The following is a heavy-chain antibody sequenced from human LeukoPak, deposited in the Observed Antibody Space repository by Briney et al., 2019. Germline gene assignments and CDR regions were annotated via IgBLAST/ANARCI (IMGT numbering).Heavy chain of an antibody. D-gene: IGHD3-22*01. CDR3: ARGSYSSGYYRY. CDR2: IYTSGST. J-gene: IGHJ4*02. Sequence: PSETLSLTCTVSGGSISSYYWSWIRQPPGKGPEWIGYIYTSGSTNYNPSLKSRVTISVDTSKNQFSLKLSSVTAADTAVYYCARGSYSSGYYRYWGQGTLVTVSS. CDR1: GGSISSYY. V-gene: IGHV4-4*09.